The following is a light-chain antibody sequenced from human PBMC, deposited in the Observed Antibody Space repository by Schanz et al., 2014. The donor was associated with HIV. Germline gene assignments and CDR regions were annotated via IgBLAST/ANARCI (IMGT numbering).Light chain of an antibody. J-gene: IGKJ4*01. CDR1: ESVNTN. Sequence: EIVLTQSPGTLSLSPGERATLSCRASESVNTNVGWYQQKPGQAPRLLIYGASSRVTSIPIRFSGSGSGTDFTLTISSLEPEDFAVYYCQQRSNWPPFFGGGTKVEIK. CDR3: QQRSNWPPF. CDR2: GAS. V-gene: IGKV3-11*01.